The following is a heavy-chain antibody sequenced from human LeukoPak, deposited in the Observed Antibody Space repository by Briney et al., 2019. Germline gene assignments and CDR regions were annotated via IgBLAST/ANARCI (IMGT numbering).Heavy chain of an antibody. D-gene: IGHD3-22*01. J-gene: IGHJ6*02. CDR2: IKQDGSEK. Sequence: GGSLRLSCAASGFTFSSYWMHWVRQAPGKGLEWAANIKQDGSEKYYVDSVKGRFTISRDNAKNSLYLQMNSLRAEDTAVYYCARDFKIVYYGMDVWGQGTTVTVSS. CDR3: ARDFKIVYYGMDV. V-gene: IGHV3-7*05. CDR1: GFTFSSYW.